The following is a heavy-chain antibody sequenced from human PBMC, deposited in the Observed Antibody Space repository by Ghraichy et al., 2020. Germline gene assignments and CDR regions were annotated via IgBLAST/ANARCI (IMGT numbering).Heavy chain of an antibody. J-gene: IGHJ4*02. CDR3: APSPRSYSGGLDY. CDR1: GYTFTGYY. D-gene: IGHD3-10*01. Sequence: ASVKVSCKASGYTFTGYYMHWVRQAPGQGLEWMGWINPNSGGTNYAQKFQGRVTMTRDTSISTAYMELSRLRSDDTAVYYCAPSPRSYSGGLDYWGQGTLVTVSS. V-gene: IGHV1-2*02. CDR2: INPNSGGT.